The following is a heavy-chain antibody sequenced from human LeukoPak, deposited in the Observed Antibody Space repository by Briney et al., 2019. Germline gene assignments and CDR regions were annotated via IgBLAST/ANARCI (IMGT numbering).Heavy chain of an antibody. CDR3: ARGSVVATDY. V-gene: IGHV3-30-3*01. J-gene: IGHJ4*02. D-gene: IGHD2-15*01. Sequence: GGSLRLSCAASGFTFSHYPMHWVRQTPGKGLEWVAVISYDGSNKYYADSVKGRFTISRDNSKNTLYLQMNSLRAEDTAVYYCARGSVVATDYWGQGTLVTVSS. CDR1: GFTFSHYP. CDR2: ISYDGSNK.